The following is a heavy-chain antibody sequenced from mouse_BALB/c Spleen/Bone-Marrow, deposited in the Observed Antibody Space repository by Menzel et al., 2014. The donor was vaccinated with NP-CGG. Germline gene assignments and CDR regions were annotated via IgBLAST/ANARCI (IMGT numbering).Heavy chain of an antibody. Sequence: EVKVEESGGGLVQPGGSLKLSCAASGFDFSRYWMSWVRRAPGKGLEWIGEINPDSSTINYTPSLKDKFIISRDNAKNTLYLQMSKVRSEDTALYYCARLYYYGLQDYWGQGTTLTVSS. CDR2: INPDSSTI. D-gene: IGHD1-1*01. CDR1: GFDFSRYW. CDR3: ARLYYYGLQDY. V-gene: IGHV4-1*02. J-gene: IGHJ2*01.